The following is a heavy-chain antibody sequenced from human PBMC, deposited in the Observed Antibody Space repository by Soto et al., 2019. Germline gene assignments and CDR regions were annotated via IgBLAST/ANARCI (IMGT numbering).Heavy chain of an antibody. CDR1: GYSISSSNW. CDR2: IYSSGST. D-gene: IGHD5-18*01. CDR3: ASKPNSRYYFDY. Sequence: QMQLQASGPGLVKPSDTLSLTCAVSGYSISSSNWWGWIRQPPGKGLEWIGYIYSSGSTYYTPTLKSRVTRSVDTSNNQFSLRLHSVTAVDTAVYYCASKPNSRYYFDYWGQGTLVTVSS. V-gene: IGHV4-28*01. J-gene: IGHJ4*02.